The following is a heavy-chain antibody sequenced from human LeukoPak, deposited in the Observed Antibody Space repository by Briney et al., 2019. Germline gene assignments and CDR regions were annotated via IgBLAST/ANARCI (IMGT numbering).Heavy chain of an antibody. J-gene: IGHJ3*02. V-gene: IGHV3-66*01. D-gene: IGHD7-27*01. CDR1: GFTVSSNY. Sequence: GGSLRLSCAASGFTVSSNYMSWVRQAPGKGLEWVSVIYSGGSTYYADSVKDRFTISRDHSKNTLYLQMNSLRAEDTAVYYCARDGEKLTGDLVRDAFDIWGQGTMVTVSS. CDR3: ARDGEKLTGDLVRDAFDI. CDR2: IYSGGST.